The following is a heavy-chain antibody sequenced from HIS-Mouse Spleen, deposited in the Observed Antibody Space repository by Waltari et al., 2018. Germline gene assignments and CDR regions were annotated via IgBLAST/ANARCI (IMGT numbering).Heavy chain of an antibody. D-gene: IGHD1-7*01. V-gene: IGHV2-70*15. CDR1: GFSLSTSGMC. Sequence: QVTLRESGPALVNPTQTLTLTCTFSGFSLSTSGMCVSWIRQPPGKALEWLARIDWDDDKYYSTSLKTRLTISKDTSKNQVVLTMTNMDPVDTATYYCARIQAGKLELPFDYWGQGTLVTVSS. CDR3: ARIQAGKLELPFDY. CDR2: IDWDDDK. J-gene: IGHJ4*02.